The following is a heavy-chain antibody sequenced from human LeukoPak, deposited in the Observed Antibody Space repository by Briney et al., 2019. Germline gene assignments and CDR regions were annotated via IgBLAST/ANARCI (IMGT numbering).Heavy chain of an antibody. Sequence: GGSLRLSCAASGSTFSSYGMHWVRQAPGKGLEWVAVIWYDGSNKYYADSVKGRFTISRDNAKNTLYLQMNSLRAEDTAIYYCARNYGDLDYWGQGTLVTVSS. CDR3: ARNYGDLDY. CDR2: IWYDGSNK. D-gene: IGHD4-17*01. CDR1: GSTFSSYG. J-gene: IGHJ4*02. V-gene: IGHV3-33*01.